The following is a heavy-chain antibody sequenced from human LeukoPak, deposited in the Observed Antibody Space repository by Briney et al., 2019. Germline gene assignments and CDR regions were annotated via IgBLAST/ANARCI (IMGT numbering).Heavy chain of an antibody. V-gene: IGHV3-48*03. CDR2: ISSSGSTI. Sequence: GGSLRLSCAASGFTFSSYEMNWVRQAPGKGLEWVSYISSSGSTIYYADSVKGRFTISRDNAKNSLYLQMNSLRAEDTAVYYCARLGYCSGGSCYGFDYWGQGTLVTVSS. J-gene: IGHJ4*02. D-gene: IGHD2-15*01. CDR3: ARLGYCSGGSCYGFDY. CDR1: GFTFSSYE.